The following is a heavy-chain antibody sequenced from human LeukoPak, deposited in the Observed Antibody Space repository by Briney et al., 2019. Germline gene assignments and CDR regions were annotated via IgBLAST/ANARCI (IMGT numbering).Heavy chain of an antibody. CDR2: INYSGST. J-gene: IGHJ2*01. Sequence: SETLSLTCAVYGGSFSGDYWSWIRQPPGKGLEWIGEINYSGSTNYNPSLKSRVTISVDTSKNQFSLKLSSVTAADTAVYYCVRGVRRYFDLWGRGTLVTVSS. CDR1: GGSFSGDY. CDR3: VRGVRRYFDL. V-gene: IGHV4-34*01.